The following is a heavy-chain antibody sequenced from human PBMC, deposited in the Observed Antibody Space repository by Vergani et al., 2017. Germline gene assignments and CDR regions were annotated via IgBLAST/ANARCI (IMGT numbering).Heavy chain of an antibody. V-gene: IGHV4-39*01. CDR1: GGSISSSSYY. CDR3: ARQQYDFWSGYPKAGMDV. Sequence: QLQLQESGPGLVKPSETLSLTCTVSGGSISSSSYYWGWIRQPPGKGLEWIGSIYYSGSTYYNPSLKSRVTISVDTSKNQFSLKLSSVTAADTAVYYCARQQYDFWSGYPKAGMDVWGQGTTVTVSS. J-gene: IGHJ6*02. D-gene: IGHD3-3*01. CDR2: IYYSGST.